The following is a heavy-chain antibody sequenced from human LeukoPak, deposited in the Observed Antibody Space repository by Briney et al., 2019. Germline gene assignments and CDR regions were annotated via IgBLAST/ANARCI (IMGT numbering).Heavy chain of an antibody. J-gene: IGHJ6*02. CDR2: IYYSGST. Sequence: SETLSLTCTVSGGSISDYCWSWIRQPPGKGLEWIGCIYYSGSTNYNLSLKSRVTLSVDTSKNQFSLKLNSVAAADTAVYYCTRDRPLYGMDVWGQGTTVTVSS. V-gene: IGHV4-59*01. CDR1: GGSISDYC. CDR3: TRDRPLYGMDV. D-gene: IGHD6-6*01.